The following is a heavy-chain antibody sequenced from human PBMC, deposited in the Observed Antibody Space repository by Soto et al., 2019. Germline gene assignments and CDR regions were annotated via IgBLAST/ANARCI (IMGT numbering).Heavy chain of an antibody. CDR1: GFTFSSYA. V-gene: IGHV3-30-3*01. CDR3: ASGYSSSWYHYGMDV. D-gene: IGHD6-13*01. J-gene: IGHJ6*02. CDR2: ISYDGSNK. Sequence: QVQLVESGGGVVQPGRSLRLSCAASGFTFSSYAMHWVRQAPGKGLEWVAVISYDGSNKYYADSVKGRFTISRDNSKNTPYLQLHSLRAEDTAVYYCASGYSSSWYHYGMDVWGQGTTVTVSS.